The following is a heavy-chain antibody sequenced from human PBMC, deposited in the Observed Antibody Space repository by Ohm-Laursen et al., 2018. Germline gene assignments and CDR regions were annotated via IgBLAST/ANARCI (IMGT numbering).Heavy chain of an antibody. CDR2: ISGSGSII. J-gene: IGHJ4*02. V-gene: IGHV3-11*04. CDR3: ATLTTVTTLDYFDI. Sequence: SLRLSCAATGFTFSDYYTSWIRQAPGKGLEWVSYISGSGSIIYYVDSVKGRFTISRDNAKNSLYLQMNSLRAEDTAVYYCATLTTVTTLDYFDIWGQGTLVTVSS. D-gene: IGHD4-17*01. CDR1: GFTFSDYY.